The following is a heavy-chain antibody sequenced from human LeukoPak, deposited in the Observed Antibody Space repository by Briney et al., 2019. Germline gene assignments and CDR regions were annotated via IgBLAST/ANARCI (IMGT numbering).Heavy chain of an antibody. J-gene: IGHJ4*02. Sequence: AGGSLRLSCAASGLTFTNFQMNWVRQAPGKTLEWVSSIDSSGSTIYYGDSVKGRFTISRENAKNSLYLQMNSLRAEDTAVYYCARDGRTTWYGVGYFDYWGQGTLVTVSS. V-gene: IGHV3-48*03. D-gene: IGHD6-13*01. CDR1: GLTFTNFQ. CDR2: IDSSGSTI. CDR3: ARDGRTTWYGVGYFDY.